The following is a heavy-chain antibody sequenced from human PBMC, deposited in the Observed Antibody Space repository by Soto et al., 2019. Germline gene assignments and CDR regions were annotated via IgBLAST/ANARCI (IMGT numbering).Heavy chain of an antibody. CDR2: IYYSGST. V-gene: IGHV4-59*01. CDR1: GGSISSDC. CDR3: ARVGGIQLWSYNWFDP. D-gene: IGHD5-18*01. J-gene: IGHJ5*02. Sequence: PSETLSLTCAVSGGSISSDCWSWIRQPPGKGLEWIGYIYYSGSTNYNPSLKSRVTISVDTSKNQFSLKLSSVTAADTAVYYCARVGGIQLWSYNWFDPWGQGTLVTVSS.